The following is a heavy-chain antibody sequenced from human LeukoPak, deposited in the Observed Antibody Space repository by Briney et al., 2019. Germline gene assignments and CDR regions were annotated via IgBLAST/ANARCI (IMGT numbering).Heavy chain of an antibody. D-gene: IGHD3-10*01. CDR2: INPNSGGT. CDR3: ARDKRYMVRGVISGNWFDP. V-gene: IGHV1-2*02. J-gene: IGHJ5*02. CDR1: GYTFTGHY. Sequence: ASVKVSCKASGYTFTGHYIHWVRQAPGQGLEWMGWINPNSGGTNYAQKFQGRVTMTRDTSISTAYMELSRLRSDDTAVYYCARDKRYMVRGVISGNWFDPWGQGTLVTVSS.